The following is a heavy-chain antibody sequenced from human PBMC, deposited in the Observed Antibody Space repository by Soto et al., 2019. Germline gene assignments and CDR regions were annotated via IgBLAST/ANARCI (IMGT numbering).Heavy chain of an antibody. CDR3: ANTQVLLWKGDCFDT. CDR2: IYWDDDK. Sequence: SGPTLVNPTQTLTLTCTFSGFSLSTRGVAVGWIRQPPGKALEWLALIYWDDDKRYSPSLKSRLTITKDTSKNQVVLTMTNMDPVDTATYYCANTQVLLWKGDCFDTWGQGTLVTVSS. CDR1: GFSLSTRGVA. V-gene: IGHV2-5*02. J-gene: IGHJ5*02. D-gene: IGHD3-10*01.